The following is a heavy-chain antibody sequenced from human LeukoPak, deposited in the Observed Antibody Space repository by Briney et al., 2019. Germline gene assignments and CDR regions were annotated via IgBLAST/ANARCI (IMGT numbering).Heavy chain of an antibody. CDR3: AAGHFAY. J-gene: IGHJ4*02. CDR2: ISGNGGT. D-gene: IGHD6-19*01. Sequence: GGPLRLSCSASGFTFSSFVFHWVRQAPGKGLEYVPTISGNGGTYYADSVKGRFTISRDNSENTLYLQMSSLRAEDTALYYCAAGHFAYWGQGTLVTVSS. V-gene: IGHV3-64D*08. CDR1: GFTFSSFV.